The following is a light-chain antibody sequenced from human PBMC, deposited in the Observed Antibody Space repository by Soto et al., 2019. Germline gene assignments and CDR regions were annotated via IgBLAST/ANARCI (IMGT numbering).Light chain of an antibody. Sequence: EIVLTQSPGTLSLSPGERATLSCRASQSVSSSYLAWYQQKPGQAPRLLIYDASSRATGIPDRFSGSGSETDFTVNISSLEPEDLPVDYCQQYGSSLYTFGQGTKLEIK. CDR3: QQYGSSLYT. CDR2: DAS. J-gene: IGKJ2*01. CDR1: QSVSSSY. V-gene: IGKV3-20*01.